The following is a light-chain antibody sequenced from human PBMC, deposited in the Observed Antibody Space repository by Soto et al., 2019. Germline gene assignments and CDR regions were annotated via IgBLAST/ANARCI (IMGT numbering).Light chain of an antibody. CDR3: QQSRA. CDR2: GAS. Sequence: EIEMTQSPATLSLAPGERVTLSCRASESASTNLAWYQQNAGQAPRLLIYGASTRATGIPARFSGSGSGTDFTLTISRLEPEDFAVYYCQQSRAFGQGTKVDIK. V-gene: IGKV3D-15*01. CDR1: ESASTN. J-gene: IGKJ1*01.